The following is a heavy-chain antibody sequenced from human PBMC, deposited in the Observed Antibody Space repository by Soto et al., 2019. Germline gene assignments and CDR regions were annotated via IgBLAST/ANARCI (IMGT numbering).Heavy chain of an antibody. D-gene: IGHD6-13*01. CDR1: GYTFSRYG. V-gene: IGHV1-18*01. CDR3: ARASAYSTPWSFDN. J-gene: IGHJ4*02. Sequence: QVQLVQSGAEVKKPGASVRVSCKASGYTFSRYGISWVRQAPGQGLEWMGWISGFNGNTKESEKLQGRVTLTTDTAANTAHRELRGLRYDDTAVYYCARASAYSTPWSFDNWGQGTLVTVSS. CDR2: ISGFNGNT.